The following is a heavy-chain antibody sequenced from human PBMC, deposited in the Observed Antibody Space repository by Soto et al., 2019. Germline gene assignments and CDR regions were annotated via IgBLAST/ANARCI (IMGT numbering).Heavy chain of an antibody. V-gene: IGHV4-59*01. J-gene: IGHJ5*02. D-gene: IGHD2-8*01. CDR3: ARELGYCTNGVCSYNWFDP. CDR1: GGSISSYY. Sequence: SETLSLTCTVSGGSISSYYWSWIRQPPGKGLEWIGYIYYSGSTNYNPSLKSRVTISVDTSKNQFSLKLSSVTAADTAVYYCARELGYCTNGVCSYNWFDPWGQGALVTVSS. CDR2: IYYSGST.